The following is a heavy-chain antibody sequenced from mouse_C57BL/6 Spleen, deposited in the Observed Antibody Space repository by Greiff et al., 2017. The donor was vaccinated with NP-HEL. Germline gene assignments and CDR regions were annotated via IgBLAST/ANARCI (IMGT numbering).Heavy chain of an antibody. J-gene: IGHJ2*01. CDR2: IYPGSGST. CDR1: GYTFTSYW. V-gene: IGHV1-55*01. CDR3: ARAYYSNPYDFDY. Sequence: VQLQQSGAELVKPGASVKMSCKASGYTFTSYWITWVKQRPGQGLEWIGDIYPGSGSTNYNEKFKSKATLTVDTSSSTAYMQLSSLTSEDSAVYYCARAYYSNPYDFDYWGQGTTLTVSS. D-gene: IGHD2-5*01.